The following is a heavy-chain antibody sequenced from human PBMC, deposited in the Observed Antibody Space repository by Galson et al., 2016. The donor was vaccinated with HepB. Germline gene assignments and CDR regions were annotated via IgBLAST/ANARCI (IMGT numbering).Heavy chain of an antibody. J-gene: IGHJ4*02. CDR1: EGSFGSYA. D-gene: IGHD3-16*01. CDR3: ARGGSYDPLDF. CDR2: IIPIFNSP. V-gene: IGHV1-69*06. Sequence: SVKVSCKASEGSFGSYAVTWVREAPGHGIEWMGAIIPIFNSPQYAQKFQGRITISADKATGSSYMDLSGLTSEDSAIYYCARGGSYDPLDFWGQGTLVTVSS.